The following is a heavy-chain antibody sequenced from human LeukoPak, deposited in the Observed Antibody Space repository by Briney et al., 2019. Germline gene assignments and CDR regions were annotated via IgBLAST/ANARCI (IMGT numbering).Heavy chain of an antibody. Sequence: GGSLRLSCAASGFTFKHYWMKWLRQAPGKGLVWVSRINSDGSSTTYADFVKGRFTVSRDHAKNTLYLQMNSLRAEDTAVYYCTRVVVLGGTDAFDIWGQGTMVTVSS. V-gene: IGHV3-74*01. CDR3: TRVVVLGGTDAFDI. CDR2: INSDGSST. J-gene: IGHJ3*02. CDR1: GFTFKHYW. D-gene: IGHD2-15*01.